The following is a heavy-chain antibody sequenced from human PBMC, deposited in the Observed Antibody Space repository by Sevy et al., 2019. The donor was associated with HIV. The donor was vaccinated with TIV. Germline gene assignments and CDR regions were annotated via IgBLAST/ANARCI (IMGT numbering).Heavy chain of an antibody. CDR3: ARGTIAGYCSGGSCYSRYYDTSGYYYWFDP. J-gene: IGHJ5*02. CDR1: GGSFSGYY. D-gene: IGHD2-15*01. V-gene: IGHV4-34*01. CDR2: INHSGST. Sequence: SETLSLTCAVYGGSFSGYYWSWIRQPPGKGLEWIGEINHSGSTNYNPSLKSRVTISVDTSKNQFSLKLSSVTAADTTVYFCARGTIAGYCSGGSCYSRYYDTSGYYYWFDPWGHGTLVTFSS.